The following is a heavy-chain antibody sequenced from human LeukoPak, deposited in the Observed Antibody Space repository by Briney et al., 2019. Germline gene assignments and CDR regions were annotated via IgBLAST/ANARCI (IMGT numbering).Heavy chain of an antibody. Sequence: SETLSLTCTVSGGSISSYYWSWIRQPPGKGLEWIGYIYYSGSTNYNPSLKSRVTISVDTSKNQFSLKLSSVTAADTAVYYCARIQAYGSKCYFDYWGQGTLVTVSS. J-gene: IGHJ4*02. D-gene: IGHD4-17*01. CDR2: IYYSGST. CDR3: ARIQAYGSKCYFDY. V-gene: IGHV4-59*01. CDR1: GGSISSYY.